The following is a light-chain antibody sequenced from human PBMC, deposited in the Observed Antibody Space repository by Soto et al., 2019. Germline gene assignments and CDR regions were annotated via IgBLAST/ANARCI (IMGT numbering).Light chain of an antibody. Sequence: QSVLTQPPSVSGAPGQRVTISCTGSSSNIGAGYGVHWYQQLPGTAPKLLIYTGTNRPSGVPDRFSGSKSGTSASLAITGLQAEDEADYYCQSYDNGLNGLVFGGGTQLTVL. CDR2: TGT. CDR1: SSNIGAGYG. CDR3: QSYDNGLNGLV. J-gene: IGLJ2*01. V-gene: IGLV1-40*01.